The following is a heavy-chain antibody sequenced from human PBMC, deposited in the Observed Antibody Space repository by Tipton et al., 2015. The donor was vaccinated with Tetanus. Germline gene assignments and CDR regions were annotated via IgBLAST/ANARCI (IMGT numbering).Heavy chain of an antibody. J-gene: IGHJ6*02. CDR1: GYTFTGYY. V-gene: IGHV1-2*02. CDR3: ARDRGDYIYYGMDV. D-gene: IGHD3-16*01. Sequence: QLVQSGAEVKKPGASVKVSCKASGYTFTGYYMYWVRQAPGQGLEWMGWIDPNSGGTVYAQKFQGRVTMTRDTSISTAYMELRSLRSDDPAVYYCARDRGDYIYYGMDVWGPGTTVPVS. CDR2: IDPNSGGT.